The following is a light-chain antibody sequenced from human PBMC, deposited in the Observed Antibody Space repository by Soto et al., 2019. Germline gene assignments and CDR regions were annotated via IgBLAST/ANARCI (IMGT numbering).Light chain of an antibody. V-gene: IGKV1-5*03. CDR2: KAS. J-gene: IGKJ1*01. CDR3: QQYHSYSWT. CDR1: QSTSTY. Sequence: DIQMTQSPSTLSASLGDRVTITCRASQSTSTYLAWYQRKPGRAPTLLIYKASSLDSGVSPRFSGSGSGTEFTLTINSLQADDVATYYCQQYHSYSWTFGQGTKVDIK.